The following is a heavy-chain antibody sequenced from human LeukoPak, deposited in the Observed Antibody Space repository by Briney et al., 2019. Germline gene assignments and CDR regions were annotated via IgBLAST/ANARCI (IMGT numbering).Heavy chain of an antibody. CDR3: AKHYEAATLDV. CDR1: GFTFSSYA. J-gene: IGHJ6*02. D-gene: IGHD1-26*01. V-gene: IGHV3-23*01. Sequence: GGSLRLSCTASGFTFSSYAMSWVRQAPGKGLEWVSAISGSGGSTYYADSVKGRFTISRDISKNTLYLQMNSLRAENTAVYYWAKHYEAATLDVWGQGTTVTVSS. CDR2: ISGSGGST.